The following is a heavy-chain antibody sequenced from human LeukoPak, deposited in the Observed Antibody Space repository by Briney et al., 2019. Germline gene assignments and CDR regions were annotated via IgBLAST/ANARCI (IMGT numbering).Heavy chain of an antibody. CDR3: VRTSGRDGGY. D-gene: IGHD3-10*01. Sequence: GGSLRLSCAVSGFTFSDQYMSWIRQAPGKGLEWLSYISGSGSDINYADSVRGQFTISRDNAKSSLYLQMNSLTAEDTAVYYCVRTSGRDGGYWGQGFLVTVSS. CDR2: ISGSGSDI. V-gene: IGHV3-11*04. CDR1: GFTFSDQY. J-gene: IGHJ4*02.